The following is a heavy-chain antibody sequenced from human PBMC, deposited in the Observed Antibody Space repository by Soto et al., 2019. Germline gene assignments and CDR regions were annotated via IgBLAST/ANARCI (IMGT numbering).Heavy chain of an antibody. V-gene: IGHV3-53*04. CDR2: IYSGDTT. CDR3: ARENYSARYMEV. J-gene: IGHJ6*03. D-gene: IGHD3-10*01. CDR1: GFNVSRNY. Sequence: EVQLVESGGGLVQPGESLRLSCAVSGFNVSRNYMAWVRQAPGKGLEWVSIIYSGDTTHYGDPVKGRFTISRHNSNNKVSLQMNSLRAEDTAVYDCARENYSARYMEVWGKGTTVTVS.